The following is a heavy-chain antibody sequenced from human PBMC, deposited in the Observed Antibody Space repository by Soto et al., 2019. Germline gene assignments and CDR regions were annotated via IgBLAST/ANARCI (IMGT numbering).Heavy chain of an antibody. CDR1: GGSISGSY. CDR2: IYYSGST. CDR3: ARDSRSTVTMFDY. D-gene: IGHD4-17*01. V-gene: IGHV4-59*01. J-gene: IGHJ4*02. Sequence: QVQLQESGPGLVKPSETLSLTCTVSGGSISGSYWSWIRQPPGKGLGWIGYIYYSGSTNYNPSLKSRVTISVDTSKNQFSLKLSSVTAADTAVYYCARDSRSTVTMFDYWGQGTLVTVSS.